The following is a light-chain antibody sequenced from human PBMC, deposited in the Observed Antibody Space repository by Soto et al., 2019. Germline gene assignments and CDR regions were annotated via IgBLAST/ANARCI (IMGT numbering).Light chain of an antibody. J-gene: IGKJ2*01. CDR3: QQYCSSRYT. V-gene: IGKV3-20*01. CDR1: QSVSSTY. CDR2: GAS. Sequence: ESVLTQSPGTLSLSPGDRATLSCRASQSVSSTYLAWYQHKPGQAPRLLIYGASSRAPGIPERFSGSGSGTDFTLTISRLEPEDFAVYYCQQYCSSRYTFGQGTKVEIK.